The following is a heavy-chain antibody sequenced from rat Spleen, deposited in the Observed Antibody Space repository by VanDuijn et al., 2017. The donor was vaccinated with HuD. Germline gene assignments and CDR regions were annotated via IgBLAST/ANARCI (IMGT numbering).Heavy chain of an antibody. CDR2: ISYDGGST. CDR3: TTNWD. D-gene: IGHD5-1*01. CDR1: GFTFSNYG. Sequence: EVQLVESGGGLVQPGRSLKLSCAASGFTFSNYGMAWVRQAPTKGLEWVAYISYDGGSTYYRDPVKGRFTISRDNAKSTLYLQMDSLRSEDTATYYCTTNWDWGQGVMVTVSS. V-gene: IGHV5-29*01. J-gene: IGHJ2*01.